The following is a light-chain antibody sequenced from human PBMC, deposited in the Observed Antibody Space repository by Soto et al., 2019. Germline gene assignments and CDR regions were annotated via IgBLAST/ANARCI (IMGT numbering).Light chain of an antibody. V-gene: IGLV2-14*03. Sequence: QSVLTQPASVSGSPGQSITISCTGTSSDVGGYNYVSWYQHHPCKAPKLIIYDVSNRPSGVSIRFSGSKSDNTASLTISGLQPEDEAEYHCSSYTTSNTRQIVFGTGTKLTVL. CDR3: SSYTTSNTRQIV. CDR1: SSDVGGYNY. J-gene: IGLJ1*01. CDR2: DVS.